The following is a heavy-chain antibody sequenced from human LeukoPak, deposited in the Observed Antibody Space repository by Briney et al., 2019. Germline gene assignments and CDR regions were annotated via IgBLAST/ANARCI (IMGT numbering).Heavy chain of an antibody. CDR3: AKDRTPYGSGSYYKN. CDR2: ISYDGSNK. V-gene: IGHV3-30*18. Sequence: PGGSLRLSCAASGFTFSNYGMSWVRQAPGKGLEWVAVISYDGSNKYYADSVKGRFTISRDNSKNTLYLQMNSLRAEDTAVYYCAKDRTPYGSGSYYKNWGQGTLVTVSS. J-gene: IGHJ4*02. CDR1: GFTFSNYG. D-gene: IGHD3-10*01.